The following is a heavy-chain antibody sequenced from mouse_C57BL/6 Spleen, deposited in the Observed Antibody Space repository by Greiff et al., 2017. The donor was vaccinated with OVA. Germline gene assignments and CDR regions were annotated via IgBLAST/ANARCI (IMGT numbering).Heavy chain of an antibody. CDR3: ARCGSSSYAMDY. J-gene: IGHJ4*01. Sequence: QVQLQQSGAELVKPGASVKISCKASGYAFSSYWMNWVKQRPGKGLEWIGQIYPGDGDTNYNGKVKGKATLTADKSSSTAYMQLSSLTSEDSAVYFCARCGSSSYAMDYWGQGTSVTVSS. V-gene: IGHV1-80*01. CDR2: IYPGDGDT. CDR1: GYAFSSYW. D-gene: IGHD1-1*01.